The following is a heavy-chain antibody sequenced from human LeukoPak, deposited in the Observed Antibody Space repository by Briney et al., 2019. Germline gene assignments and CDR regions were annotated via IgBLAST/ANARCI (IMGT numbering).Heavy chain of an antibody. CDR1: GFTFSNYW. Sequence: GGSLRLSCAASGFTFSNYWMSWIRQAPGKGLEWVANIKQDGSVKNYVDSVKGRFTISRDNSKNTLYLQMNSLRAEDTAVYYCAKDTPEYDFWSGYYTNRNYFDYWGQGTLVTVSS. CDR3: AKDTPEYDFWSGYYTNRNYFDY. J-gene: IGHJ4*02. V-gene: IGHV3-7*03. CDR2: IKQDGSVK. D-gene: IGHD3-3*01.